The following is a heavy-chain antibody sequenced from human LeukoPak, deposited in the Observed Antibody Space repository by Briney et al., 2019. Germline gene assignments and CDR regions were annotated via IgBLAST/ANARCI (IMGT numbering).Heavy chain of an antibody. J-gene: IGHJ3*02. CDR3: AKDADRFLEWTVAFDI. CDR2: IINSGDTI. Sequence: PGGSLRLSCIGTGFTFSSHEMNWVRQAPGKGLEWISYIINSGDTIYYADSVKGRFTISRDNSKNTLYLQMNSLRAEDTAVYYCAKDADRFLEWTVAFDIWGQGTMVTVSS. V-gene: IGHV3-48*03. D-gene: IGHD3-3*01. CDR1: GFTFSSHE.